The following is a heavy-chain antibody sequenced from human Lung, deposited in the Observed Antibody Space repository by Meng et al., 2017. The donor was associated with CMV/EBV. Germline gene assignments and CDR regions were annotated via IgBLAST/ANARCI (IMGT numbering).Heavy chain of an antibody. CDR2: INPNSGDT. CDR3: ARLDDYGDTSKVDV. D-gene: IGHD4-17*01. CDR1: GYTFTGYY. V-gene: IGHV1-2*02. Sequence: ASLKVSCKTFGYTFTGYYIHWVRQAPGPGLEWMGWINPNSGDTTYAQNFQGRVTMTRDTSITTAYMELSRLRSDDTAVYYCARLDDYGDTSKVDVWGQGSTVTFSS. J-gene: IGHJ6*02.